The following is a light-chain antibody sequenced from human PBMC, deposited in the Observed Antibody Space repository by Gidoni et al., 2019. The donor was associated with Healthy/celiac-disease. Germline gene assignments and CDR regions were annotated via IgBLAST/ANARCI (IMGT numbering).Light chain of an antibody. J-gene: IGKJ5*01. Sequence: EIVMPQSPATLSVSPGERATLSCRASQSVSSNLALYQQKPGQAPMLLIYGDATRATVIPASFSGSGSGTEFTLTISSLQSEDFAFYYCQQYNNWPPSTFGQGTRLEIK. CDR3: QQYNNWPPST. CDR2: GDA. V-gene: IGKV3-15*01. CDR1: QSVSSN.